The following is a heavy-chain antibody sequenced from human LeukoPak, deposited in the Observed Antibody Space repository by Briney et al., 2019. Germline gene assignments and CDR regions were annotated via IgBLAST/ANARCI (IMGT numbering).Heavy chain of an antibody. V-gene: IGHV3-49*04. CDR2: IRSKAYGGTT. CDR1: GFTFGDYA. CDR3: TRGGARVVIIKDYYMDV. J-gene: IGHJ6*03. D-gene: IGHD3-3*01. Sequence: PGGSLRLSCTASGFTFGDYAMSWVRQAPGKGLEWVGFIRSKAYGGTTEYAASVKGRFTISRDDSKSIAYLQMNSLKTEDTAVYYCTRGGARVVIIKDYYMDVWGKGTTVTVSS.